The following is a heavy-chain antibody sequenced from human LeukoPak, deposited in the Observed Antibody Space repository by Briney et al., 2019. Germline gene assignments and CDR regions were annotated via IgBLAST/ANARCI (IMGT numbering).Heavy chain of an antibody. D-gene: IGHD2-2*01. CDR3: AKDKGYCSSTSCSFYYYYGMDV. J-gene: IGHJ6*02. V-gene: IGHV3-30*18. CDR2: ISYDGSNK. Sequence: PGGSLRLSCAASGFTFSSYGMHWVRQAPGKGLEWVAVISYDGSNKYYADSVKGRFTISRDNSKNTLYLQMNSLRAEDTAVYYCAKDKGYCSSTSCSFYYYYGMDVWGQGTTVTVSS. CDR1: GFTFSSYG.